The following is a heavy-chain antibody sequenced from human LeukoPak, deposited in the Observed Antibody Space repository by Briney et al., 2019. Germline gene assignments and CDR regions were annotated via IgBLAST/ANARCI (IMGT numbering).Heavy chain of an antibody. Sequence: QPGGSLRLSCAASGFTFSSYAMHWVRQAPGKGLEWVAVISYDGDNKYYADSVKGRFTISRDASKSTLYLQMNSLRTEDTAVYYCARSAEDYGDYAGYWGQGTLVTVSS. CDR3: ARSAEDYGDYAGY. D-gene: IGHD4-17*01. J-gene: IGHJ4*02. CDR2: ISYDGDNK. V-gene: IGHV3-30-3*01. CDR1: GFTFSSYA.